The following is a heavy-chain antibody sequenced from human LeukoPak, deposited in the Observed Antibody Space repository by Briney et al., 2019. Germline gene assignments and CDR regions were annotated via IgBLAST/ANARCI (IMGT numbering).Heavy chain of an antibody. D-gene: IGHD6-13*01. V-gene: IGHV1-18*04. CDR2: ISAYNGNT. J-gene: IGHJ4*02. Sequence: GASVKVSCKASGYTFTGYGISWVRQAPGQGLEWMGWISAYNGNTNYPQKLQGRVTMTTDTSTSTAYMELRSLRSDDTAVYYCARVIWYSSSWYGDYWGQGTLVTVSS. CDR3: ARVIWYSSSWYGDY. CDR1: GYTFTGYG.